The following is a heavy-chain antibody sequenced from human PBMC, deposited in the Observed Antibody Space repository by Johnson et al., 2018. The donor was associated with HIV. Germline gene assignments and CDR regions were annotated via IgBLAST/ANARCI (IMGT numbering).Heavy chain of an antibody. D-gene: IGHD4-17*01. CDR3: ARDNGEDAFDI. J-gene: IGHJ3*02. CDR2: IGTAGDT. CDR1: GFTFSSYD. V-gene: IGHV3-13*01. Sequence: VQLVESGGGLVQPGRSLRLSCAASGFTFSSYDMHWVRQATGKGLEWVSAIGTAGDTYYPGSVKGRFTISRENAKNSLYLQMNSLRAGDTAVYYCARDNGEDAFDIWGQGTMVTVSS.